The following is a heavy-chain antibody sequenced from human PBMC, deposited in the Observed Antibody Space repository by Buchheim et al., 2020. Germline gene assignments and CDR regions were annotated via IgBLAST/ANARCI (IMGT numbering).Heavy chain of an antibody. J-gene: IGHJ6*02. CDR1: GGSFSGYY. D-gene: IGHD3-9*01. Sequence: QVQLQQWGAGLLKPSETLSLTCAVYGGSFSGYYWSWIRQPPGKGLEWIGEINHSGSTNYNPSPKSRVTISVDTSKNQFSLKLSSVTAADTAVYYCARGGYYDILTGYLRWYGMDVWGQGTT. V-gene: IGHV4-34*01. CDR3: ARGGYYDILTGYLRWYGMDV. CDR2: INHSGST.